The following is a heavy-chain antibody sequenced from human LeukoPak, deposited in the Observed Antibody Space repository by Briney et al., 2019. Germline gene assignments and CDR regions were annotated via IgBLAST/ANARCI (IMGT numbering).Heavy chain of an antibody. CDR2: ISSSSSTI. J-gene: IGHJ6*03. CDR3: ARDRHVSNYYYYMDV. Sequence: GGSLRLSCAASGFTFSSYRMNCVRQAPGKWLEWVSYISSSSSTIYYADSVKGRFTISRDNAKNSLYLQMNSLRAEDTAVYYCARDRHVSNYYYYMDVWGKGTTVTISS. CDR1: GFTFSSYR. V-gene: IGHV3-48*01.